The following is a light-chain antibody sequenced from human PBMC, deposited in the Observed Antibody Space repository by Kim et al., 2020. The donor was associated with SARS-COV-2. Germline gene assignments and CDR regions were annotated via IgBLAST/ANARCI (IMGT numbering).Light chain of an antibody. CDR2: WDS. V-gene: IGLV3-9*01. CDR1: NIGSKN. J-gene: IGLJ2*01. Sequence: SVALGQTARITCGGNNIGSKNVHWYQQKPGQAPVLVIYWDSNRPSGIPERFSGSNSGNTATLTISRAQAGDEADYYCQVWDSSTVVFGGGTQLTVL. CDR3: QVWDSSTVV.